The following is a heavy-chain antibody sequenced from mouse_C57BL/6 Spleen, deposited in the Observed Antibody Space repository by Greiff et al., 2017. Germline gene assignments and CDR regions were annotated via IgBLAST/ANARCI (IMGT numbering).Heavy chain of an antibody. CDR3: ARQGENWYFDV. CDR1: GFTFSSYG. V-gene: IGHV5-6*01. Sequence: EVKLQESGGDLVKPGGSLKLSCAASGFTFSSYGMSWVRQTPDKRLEWVATISSGGSYTYYPDSVKGRFTISRDNAKNTLYLQMSSLKSEDTAMYYCARQGENWYFDVWGTGTTVTVSS. CDR2: ISSGGSYT. J-gene: IGHJ1*03.